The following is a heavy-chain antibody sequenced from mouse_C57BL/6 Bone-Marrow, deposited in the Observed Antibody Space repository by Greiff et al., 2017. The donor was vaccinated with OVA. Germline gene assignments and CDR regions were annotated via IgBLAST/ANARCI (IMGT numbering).Heavy chain of an antibody. J-gene: IGHJ3*01. CDR2: IYPRSGNT. D-gene: IGHD1-1*01. Sequence: VHLVESGAELARPGASVKLSCKASGYTFTSYGISWVKQRTGQGLEWIGEIYPRSGNTYYNEKFKGKATLTADKSSSTAYMELRSLTSEDSAVYFCARSGNYYGAYWGQGTLVTVSA. CDR1: GYTFTSYG. CDR3: ARSGNYYGAY. V-gene: IGHV1-81*01.